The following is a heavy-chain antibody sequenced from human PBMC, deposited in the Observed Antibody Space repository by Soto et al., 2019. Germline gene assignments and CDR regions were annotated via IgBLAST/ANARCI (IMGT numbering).Heavy chain of an antibody. CDR3: AKDHLGSDYGFDY. CDR1: GFTFSSYA. CDR2: ISGSGGST. Sequence: GGSLSLSCAASGFTFSSYAMSWVRQAPGKGLEWVSAISGSGGSTYYADSVKGRFTISRDNSKNTLYLQMNSLRAEDTAVYYCAKDHLGSDYGFDYWGQGTLVTVSS. V-gene: IGHV3-23*01. D-gene: IGHD4-17*01. J-gene: IGHJ4*02.